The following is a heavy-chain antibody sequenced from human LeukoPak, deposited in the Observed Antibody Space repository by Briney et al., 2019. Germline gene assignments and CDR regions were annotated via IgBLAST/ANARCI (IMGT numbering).Heavy chain of an antibody. CDR1: GFTFSSYS. CDR3: ARDSPPYCGGDCPYYYYYGMDV. J-gene: IGHJ6*02. CDR2: IYSGGST. V-gene: IGHV3-66*01. D-gene: IGHD2-21*02. Sequence: PGGSLRLSCAASGFTFSSYSMNWVRQAPGKGLGWVSVIYSGGSTYYADSVKGRFTISRDNSKNTLYLQMNSLRAEDTAVYYCARDSPPYCGGDCPYYYYYGMDVWGQGTTVTVSS.